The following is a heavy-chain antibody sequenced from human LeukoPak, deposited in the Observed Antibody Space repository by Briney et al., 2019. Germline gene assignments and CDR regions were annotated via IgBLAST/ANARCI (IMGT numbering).Heavy chain of an antibody. CDR3: ARAEYYGSGSLDP. CDR1: GGTFSSYA. CDR2: IIPIFGTA. D-gene: IGHD3-10*01. Sequence: GASVKVSCKASGGTFSSYAISWVGQAAGQGLEWMGGIIPIFGTANYAQKFQGRVTITADESTSTAYIELSSLRSEDTAVYYCARAEYYGSGSLDPWGQGTLVTVSS. J-gene: IGHJ5*02. V-gene: IGHV1-69*13.